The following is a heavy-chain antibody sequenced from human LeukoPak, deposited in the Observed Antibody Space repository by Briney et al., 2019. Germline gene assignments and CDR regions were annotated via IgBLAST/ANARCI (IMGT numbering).Heavy chain of an antibody. D-gene: IGHD6-13*01. CDR3: ARGLGIAAAGTRNFDY. Sequence: SVKVSCKASGGTFSSYASNWVRQAPGQGLEWMGGIIPIFGTANYAQKFQGRVTITADESTSTAYMELSSLRSEDTAVYYCARGLGIAAAGTRNFDYWGQGTLATVSS. CDR1: GGTFSSYA. CDR2: IIPIFGTA. V-gene: IGHV1-69*13. J-gene: IGHJ4*02.